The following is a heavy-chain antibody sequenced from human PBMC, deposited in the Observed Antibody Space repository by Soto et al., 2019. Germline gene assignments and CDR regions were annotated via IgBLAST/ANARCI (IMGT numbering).Heavy chain of an antibody. CDR3: ARVGAGPYYYYYMDV. CDR2: ISSSSSTI. J-gene: IGHJ6*03. CDR1: GVTFCSYS. V-gene: IGHV3-48*01. Sequence: GGSLRLSCAASGVTFCSYSMNWVRQAPGEGLEWVSYISSSSSTIYYADSVKGRFTISRDNAKNSLYLQMNSLRAEDTAVYYCARVGAGPYYYYYMDVWGKGTTVTVSS.